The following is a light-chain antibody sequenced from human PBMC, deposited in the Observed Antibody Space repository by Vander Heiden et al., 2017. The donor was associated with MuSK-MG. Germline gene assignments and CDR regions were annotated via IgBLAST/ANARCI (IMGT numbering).Light chain of an antibody. Sequence: QSALTQPASVSGSPGQSITISCTGTISDVGNYNFVSWYQHHPGKAPKLMMYEVSKRPSGVSNRFSGSKSGNTASLTISGLQAEDEADDYCCSHAGSTTLVFGGGTKLTVL. V-gene: IGLV2-23*02. CDR2: EVS. CDR3: CSHAGSTTLV. J-gene: IGLJ2*01. CDR1: ISDVGNYNF.